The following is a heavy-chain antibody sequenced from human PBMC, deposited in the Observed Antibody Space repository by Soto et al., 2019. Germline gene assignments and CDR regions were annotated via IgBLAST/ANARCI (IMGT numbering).Heavy chain of an antibody. CDR3: ATHIVVVPAAMSAIDY. D-gene: IGHD2-2*01. CDR1: GYTFTSYG. CDR2: ISAYNGNT. V-gene: IGHV1-18*01. J-gene: IGHJ4*02. Sequence: ASVKVSCKATGYTFTSYGISWVRQAPGQGLEWMGWISAYNGNTNYAQKLQGRVTMTTDTSTSTAYMELRSLRSDDTAVYYCATHIVVVPAAMSAIDYWGQGTLVTVSS.